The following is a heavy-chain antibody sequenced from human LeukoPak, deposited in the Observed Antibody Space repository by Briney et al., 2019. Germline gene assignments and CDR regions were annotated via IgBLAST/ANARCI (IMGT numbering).Heavy chain of an antibody. CDR1: GYTFTGYY. Sequence: ASVKVSCKASGYTFTGYYMHWVRQATGQGLEWMGWMNPNSGNTGYAQKFQGRVTMTRNTSISTAYMELSSLRSEDTAVYYCARGRRIAARPNYYYYMDVWGKGTTVTVSS. CDR2: MNPNSGNT. CDR3: ARGRRIAARPNYYYYMDV. J-gene: IGHJ6*03. D-gene: IGHD6-6*01. V-gene: IGHV1-8*02.